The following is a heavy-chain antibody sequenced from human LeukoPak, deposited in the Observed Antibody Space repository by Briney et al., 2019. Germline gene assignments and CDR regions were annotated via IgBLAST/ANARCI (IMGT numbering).Heavy chain of an antibody. D-gene: IGHD4-17*01. CDR2: INPSGGST. CDR3: ARAPTTVPPRGYYYGMDV. CDR1: GYTFTSYY. J-gene: IGHJ6*04. Sequence: ASVKVSCKASGYTFTSYYMHWVRQAPGQGLEWMGIINPSGGSTSYAQKFQGRVTMTRDTSTSTVYMELSSLRSADTAVYYCARAPTTVPPRGYYYGMDVWGKGTTVTVSS. V-gene: IGHV1-46*01.